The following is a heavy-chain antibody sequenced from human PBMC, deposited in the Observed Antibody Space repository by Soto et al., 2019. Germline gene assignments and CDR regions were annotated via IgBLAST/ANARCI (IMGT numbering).Heavy chain of an antibody. CDR3: AREGSYLYFDY. V-gene: IGHV3-33*01. J-gene: IGHJ4*02. CDR1: GFTFSSYG. CDR2: IWYDGSNK. Sequence: QVQLVESGGGVVQPGRSLRLSCAASGFTFSSYGMHWVRQAPGKGLEWVAVIWYDGSNKYYADSVKGRFTISRDNSKNTLYLQMNSLRPEDTAVYYCAREGSYLYFDYWGQGTLVTVSS. D-gene: IGHD1-26*01.